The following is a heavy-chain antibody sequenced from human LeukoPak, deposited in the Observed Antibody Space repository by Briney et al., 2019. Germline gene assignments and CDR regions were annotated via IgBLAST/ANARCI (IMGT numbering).Heavy chain of an antibody. J-gene: IGHJ4*02. CDR1: GFTFSSYW. D-gene: IGHD5-18*01. Sequence: GGSLRLSCAASGFTFSSYWMTWVRQAPGKGLEWVASIKQDGSEKYCVDSVKGRFTISRDNAKNSLYLLMNSLRVEDTAVYFCARDSGGYTYGYPDSWGQGTLVTVSS. V-gene: IGHV3-7*01. CDR2: IKQDGSEK. CDR3: ARDSGGYTYGYPDS.